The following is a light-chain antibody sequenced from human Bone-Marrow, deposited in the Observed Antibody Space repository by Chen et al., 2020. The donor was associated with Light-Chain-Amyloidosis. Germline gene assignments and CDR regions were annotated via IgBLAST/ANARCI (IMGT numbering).Light chain of an antibody. J-gene: IGLJ6*01. CDR2: DKD. V-gene: IGLV1-51*01. CDR1: SSNIGKNF. Sequence: QSVLTQPPSVSAAPGQKVTISCSGSSSNIGKNFVTWYRQVPGAAPKVVIFDKDKRPSGLPDRFSGSKSAASATLGITGLQTGDEADYYCGTWDNRLSAVIFGGGTRVTVL. CDR3: GTWDNRLSAVI.